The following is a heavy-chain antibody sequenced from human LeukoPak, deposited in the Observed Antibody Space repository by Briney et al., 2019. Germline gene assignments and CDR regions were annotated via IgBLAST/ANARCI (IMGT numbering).Heavy chain of an antibody. CDR1: VGSVSSGSYY. J-gene: IGHJ4*02. CDR2: IYYSGST. V-gene: IGHV4-61*01. Sequence: SETLSLTCTVSVGSVSSGSYYWGWIRQPPGKGLEWIGYIYYSGSTNYNPSLKSRVTISVDTSKNQFSLKLSSVTAADTAVYYCARSPAYSSGWYYFDFWGQGTLVTVSS. D-gene: IGHD6-19*01. CDR3: ARSPAYSSGWYYFDF.